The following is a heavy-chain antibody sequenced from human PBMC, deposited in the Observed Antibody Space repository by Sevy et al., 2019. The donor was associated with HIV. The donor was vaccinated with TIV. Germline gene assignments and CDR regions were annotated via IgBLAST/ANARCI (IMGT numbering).Heavy chain of an antibody. CDR2: IKQDGSEK. D-gene: IGHD5-12*01. CDR1: GFTFSRFW. Sequence: LSLTCAASGFTFSRFWMSWVRQAPGKGLEWVANIKQDGSEKYYVDSVKGRFTISRDNAKKSLYLQMNSLRAEDTAVYYCARNRDDSSGFHMDVWGQGTTVTVSS. V-gene: IGHV3-7*01. J-gene: IGHJ6*02. CDR3: ARNRDDSSGFHMDV.